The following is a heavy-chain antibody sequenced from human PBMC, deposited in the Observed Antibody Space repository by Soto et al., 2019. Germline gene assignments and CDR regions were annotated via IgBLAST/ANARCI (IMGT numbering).Heavy chain of an antibody. CDR1: GYTFISYG. CDR3: AGDLGGTYYAPVDY. CDR2: ISAYNGHT. Sequence: QVQLVQSGAEVKKPGASVKVSCKASGYTFISYGISWVRQAPGQGLEWMGWISAYNGHTKYAQNLQGRVTMTTDTSTSTAYMELRSLRSDDTAVYYCAGDLGGTYYAPVDYWGQGTLVTVSS. J-gene: IGHJ4*02. V-gene: IGHV1-18*01. D-gene: IGHD1-26*01.